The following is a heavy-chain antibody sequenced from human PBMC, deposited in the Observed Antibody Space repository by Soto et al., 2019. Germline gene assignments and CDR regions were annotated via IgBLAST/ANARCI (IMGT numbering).Heavy chain of an antibody. J-gene: IGHJ4*02. D-gene: IGHD6-19*01. Sequence: QVQLQESGPGLVKPSETLSLTCTVSGGSISSYYWSWIRKPPGKGLEWIGYIYYSGSTNYNPSLKSRVTISVDTSKNQFSLKLSSVTAADTAVYYCARLEYSSGWADAYYFDYWGQGTLVPVSS. V-gene: IGHV4-59*01. CDR3: ARLEYSSGWADAYYFDY. CDR2: IYYSGST. CDR1: GGSISSYY.